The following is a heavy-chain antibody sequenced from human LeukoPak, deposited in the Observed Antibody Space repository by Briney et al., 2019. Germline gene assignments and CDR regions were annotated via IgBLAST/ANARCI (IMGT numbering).Heavy chain of an antibody. V-gene: IGHV3-21*01. D-gene: IGHD5-18*01. Sequence: PWGSLRLSCAASGFTFSSYSMNWVRQAPGKGLEWVSSVSSASTYINYADSVKGRFTISRDNAKNSLYLQMNSLRAEDTAMYYCARLVWDTTMADGDIDSWGQGTLLIVSS. CDR1: GFTFSSYS. CDR3: ARLVWDTTMADGDIDS. CDR2: VSSASTYI. J-gene: IGHJ4*02.